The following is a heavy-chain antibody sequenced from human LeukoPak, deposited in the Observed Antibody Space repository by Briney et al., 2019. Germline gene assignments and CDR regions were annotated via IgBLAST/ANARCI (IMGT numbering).Heavy chain of an antibody. Sequence: PSETLSLTCTVSGGSISSSSYYWGWIRQPPGKGLEWIGSIYYSGSTYYNPSLKSLVTISVDTSKNQFSLKLSSVTAADTAVYYCAREKRKAFDIWGQGTMVTVSS. CDR3: AREKRKAFDI. J-gene: IGHJ3*02. V-gene: IGHV4-39*07. CDR2: IYYSGST. CDR1: GGSISSSSYY. D-gene: IGHD1-14*01.